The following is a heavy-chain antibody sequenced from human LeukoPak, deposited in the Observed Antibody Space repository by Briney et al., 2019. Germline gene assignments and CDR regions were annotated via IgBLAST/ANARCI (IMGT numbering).Heavy chain of an antibody. J-gene: IGHJ4*02. CDR3: ARRSEFDNTHYHYFDY. Sequence: PSETLSLTCTVSGGSIDSRSYYWDWIRQAPGKGLEWIGTIYHSGSIEYNPSLKSRVAIYVDTSKNQFSLILHSVAAADTAVYYCARRSEFDNTHYHYFDYWGQGALVTVSS. CDR1: GGSIDSRSYY. V-gene: IGHV4-39*01. CDR2: IYHSGSI. D-gene: IGHD2-15*01.